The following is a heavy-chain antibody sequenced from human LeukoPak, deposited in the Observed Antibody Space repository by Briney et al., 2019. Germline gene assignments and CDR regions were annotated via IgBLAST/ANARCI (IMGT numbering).Heavy chain of an antibody. CDR3: AKRLAMTGTYHFDY. CDR2: INTDGSAT. Sequence: SGGSLRLSCAASGFTFTSYWMHWVRQAPGKGLVWVSHINTDGSATRYADSVKGRFTISRDNSKNTLYLQMNSLRAEDTAVYYCAKRLAMTGTYHFDYWGQGTLVTVSS. CDR1: GFTFTSYW. V-gene: IGHV3-74*01. D-gene: IGHD6-19*01. J-gene: IGHJ4*02.